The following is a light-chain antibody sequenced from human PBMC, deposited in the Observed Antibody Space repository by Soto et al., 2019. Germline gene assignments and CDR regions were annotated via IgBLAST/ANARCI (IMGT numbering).Light chain of an antibody. CDR2: DAS. CDR1: HDCDRW. J-gene: IGKJ1*01. CDR3: QEYNSYSGT. V-gene: IGKV1-5*01. Sequence: DVRMPQCRATRSGSVGDRVTITCRVSHDCDRWLAWYQQKPGKAPKLLIYDASRLESGVASRFGGSGVGTEFTLSISSLQPDDFAIYYCQEYNSYSGTVGPGTKVDI.